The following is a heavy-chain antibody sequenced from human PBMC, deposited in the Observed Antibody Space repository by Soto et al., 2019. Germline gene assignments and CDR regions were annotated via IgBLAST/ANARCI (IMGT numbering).Heavy chain of an antibody. CDR3: AAPRVWVARARYFDP. J-gene: IGHJ5*02. D-gene: IGHD3-16*01. V-gene: IGHV3-23*01. CDR1: GFSFPSFA. Sequence: GGSLRLSCAASGFSFPSFAMSWVRQAPGKGLEWVSAIGAGSAGTHYADSVKGRFTISRDDSKNTLYLEMNSLRADDTAVYYCAAPRVWVARARYFDPWGQGTPVTVSS. CDR2: IGAGSAGT.